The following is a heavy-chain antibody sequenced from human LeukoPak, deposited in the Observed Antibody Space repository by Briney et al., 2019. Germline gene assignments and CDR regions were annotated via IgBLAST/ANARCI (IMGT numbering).Heavy chain of an antibody. CDR2: IYTSGST. CDR1: GGSISSGSYY. V-gene: IGHV4-61*02. Sequence: SQTLSLTCTVSGGSISSGSYYWSWIRQPAGKGLEWIGRIYTSGSTNYNPSLKSRVTISVDTSKNQFSLKLSSVTAADTAVYYCAKTSYGDYLDWLSYYFDYWGQGTLVTVSS. J-gene: IGHJ4*02. CDR3: AKTSYGDYLDWLSYYFDY. D-gene: IGHD4-17*01.